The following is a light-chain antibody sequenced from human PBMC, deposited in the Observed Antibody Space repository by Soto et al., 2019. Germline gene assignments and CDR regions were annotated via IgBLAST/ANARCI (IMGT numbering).Light chain of an antibody. CDR3: QQYCSSFT. CDR2: GAS. V-gene: IGKV3-20*01. Sequence: EIVLTQSPGTLSLSPGERATLSCRASQSVCSNYLAWYQQKPGQAPGLLIYGASTRATGIPDRFSGSGSGTDFTLTISRLEPEDFAVYYCQQYCSSFTFGPGTKVDIK. J-gene: IGKJ3*01. CDR1: QSVCSNY.